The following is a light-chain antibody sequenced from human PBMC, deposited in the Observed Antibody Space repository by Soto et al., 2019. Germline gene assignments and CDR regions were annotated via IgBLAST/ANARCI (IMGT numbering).Light chain of an antibody. CDR2: DVT. J-gene: IGLJ1*01. CDR1: GSDVGGYDY. V-gene: IGLV2-14*01. CDR3: ISYASINTYV. Sequence: QSALTQPASVSGSPGQSITISCTGTGSDVGGYDYVSWYQQHPGKAPKLMIYDVTNRPSGVSNRFSGSKSGNTASLTISGLQAEDEADYYCISYASINTYVFGTGTKSPS.